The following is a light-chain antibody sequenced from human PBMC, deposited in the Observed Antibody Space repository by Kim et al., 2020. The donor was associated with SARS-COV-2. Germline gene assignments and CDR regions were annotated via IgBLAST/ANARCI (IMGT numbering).Light chain of an antibody. CDR2: GAS. CDR1: QSVSSS. V-gene: IGKV3-15*01. Sequence: VSPWERAPLSCRASQSVSSSLAWYQQRPDRAPRLLIYGASTRATGSPARFSGSGSGTEFPLTISSLQSEDFALYYCQQYKKWPPHTFGQGTKLEI. J-gene: IGKJ2*01. CDR3: QQYKKWPPHT.